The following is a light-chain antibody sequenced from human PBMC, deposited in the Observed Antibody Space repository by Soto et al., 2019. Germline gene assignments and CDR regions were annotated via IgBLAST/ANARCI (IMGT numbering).Light chain of an antibody. CDR2: DAS. CDR3: QQYNNWPLIT. CDR1: QSVSSN. J-gene: IGKJ5*01. Sequence: EIVMTQASDTLSLFPGERASRSCKVSQSVSSNLAWYQQKPGQAPRLLIYDASTRATGLPARFSGSGSGTEFTLTVSSLQSEDFAVYYCQQYNNWPLITFGQGTRLEIK. V-gene: IGKV3-15*01.